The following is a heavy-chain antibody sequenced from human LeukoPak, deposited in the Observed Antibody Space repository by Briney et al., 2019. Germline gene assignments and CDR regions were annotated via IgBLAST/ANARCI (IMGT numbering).Heavy chain of an antibody. D-gene: IGHD7-27*01. J-gene: IGHJ4*02. CDR3: ASRKLGNDY. Sequence: SETLSLTCTVSGGSISSSSYYWGWIRQPPGKGLEWIGSIYYSGSTYYNPSLKSRVTISADTSKNQFSLKLISVTAADTAVYYCASRKLGNDYWGQGTLSPSPQ. CDR2: IYYSGST. CDR1: GGSISSSSYY. V-gene: IGHV4-39*07.